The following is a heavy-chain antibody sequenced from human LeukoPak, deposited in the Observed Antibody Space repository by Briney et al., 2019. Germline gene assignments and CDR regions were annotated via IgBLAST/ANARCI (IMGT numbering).Heavy chain of an antibody. D-gene: IGHD5-18*01. CDR2: ISYDGSNK. CDR1: GFSFSNCG. J-gene: IGHJ2*01. CDR3: AKTSTTMTTRLLWYFDL. V-gene: IGHV3-30*18. Sequence: GRSLRLSCAASGFSFSNCGMHWVRQVPGKGLEWVAVISYDGSNKYYADSVKGRFTVSRDNSKNTLYLQMNSLRAEDTAVYYCAKTSTTMTTRLLWYFDLWGRGTLVTVSS.